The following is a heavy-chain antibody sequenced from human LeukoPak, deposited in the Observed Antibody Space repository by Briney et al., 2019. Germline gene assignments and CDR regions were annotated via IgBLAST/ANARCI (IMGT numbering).Heavy chain of an antibody. D-gene: IGHD3-10*01. CDR3: AREEGRLLWFGELTGGWFDP. J-gene: IGHJ5*02. CDR2: MNPNSGNT. Sequence: ASVTVSCKASGYTFTSYDINWVRQATGQGLEWMGWMNPNSGNTGYAQKFRGRVTMTRNTSISTAYMELSSLRSEDTAVYYCAREEGRLLWFGELTGGWFDPWGQGTLVTVSS. CDR1: GYTFTSYD. V-gene: IGHV1-8*01.